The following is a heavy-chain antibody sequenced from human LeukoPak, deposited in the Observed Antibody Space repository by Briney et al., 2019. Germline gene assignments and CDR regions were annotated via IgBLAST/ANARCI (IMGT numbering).Heavy chain of an antibody. CDR3: ARGDFLDY. Sequence: GASVKVACKTSGYTFTSYAMNWVRQPPGQGREWMGWINTDTGNPTYAQSFTGRFVFSLDTSVSTAFLQISSLKAEDTAVFYCARGDFLDYWGQGTLVTASS. CDR1: GYTFTSYA. V-gene: IGHV7-4-1*02. CDR2: INTDTGNP. J-gene: IGHJ4*02. D-gene: IGHD3/OR15-3a*01.